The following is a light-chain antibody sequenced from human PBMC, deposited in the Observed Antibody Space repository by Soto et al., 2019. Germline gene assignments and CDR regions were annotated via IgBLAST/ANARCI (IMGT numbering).Light chain of an antibody. V-gene: IGKV3-20*01. CDR1: QSVSSSY. CDR2: GAS. CDR3: QHYDSLPIT. J-gene: IGKJ5*01. Sequence: EILLTQSPGSLSLSRWERATLSCRASQSVSSSYLAWYQQKPGQPPRLLIYGASSRATGIPDRFSGSGSGTDFTLTISRLEPEDFAVFYCQHYDSLPITFGQGTHWRL.